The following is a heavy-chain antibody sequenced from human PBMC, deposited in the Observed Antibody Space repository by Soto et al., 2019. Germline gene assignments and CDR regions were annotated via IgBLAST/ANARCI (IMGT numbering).Heavy chain of an antibody. J-gene: IGHJ6*02. CDR3: ARQGFGPLHGLVDV. CDR1: GGSINSYY. Sequence: QVQLQESGPGLVKPSETLSLSCTVSGGSINSYYWSWIRQSPGKRMEWIGYVHHSWGSSYNPSLQSRVAISLGTSKSQFSLKVTSVTATDTAVYYCARQGFGPLHGLVDVWGQGTTVTVSS. D-gene: IGHD3-10*01. CDR2: VHHSWGS. V-gene: IGHV4-59*08.